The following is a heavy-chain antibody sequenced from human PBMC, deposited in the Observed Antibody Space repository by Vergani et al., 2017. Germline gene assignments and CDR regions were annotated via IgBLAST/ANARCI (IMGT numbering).Heavy chain of an antibody. Sequence: EVQLVQSGAEVQKPGESLNISCQISGYSFTNYWIGWVRQMPGKGLGWMGIIHPADSDTSYSPFFQGQVTISVDKSISTAYLQRSSLRASDSAMYYCARLYGRDSSGSKYFDYWGQGTLVTVSS. CDR3: ARLYGRDSSGSKYFDY. CDR1: GYSFTNYW. J-gene: IGHJ4*02. D-gene: IGHD3-22*01. CDR2: IHPADSDT. V-gene: IGHV5-51*01.